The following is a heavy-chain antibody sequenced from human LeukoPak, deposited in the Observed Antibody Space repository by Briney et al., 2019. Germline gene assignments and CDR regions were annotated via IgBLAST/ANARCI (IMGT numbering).Heavy chain of an antibody. CDR2: INPSGGST. J-gene: IGHJ4*02. V-gene: IGHV1-46*01. CDR3: AIIPGYSSGWFLSPHLYYFDY. D-gene: IGHD6-19*01. CDR1: GYTFTSYD. Sequence: ASVKVSCKASGYTFTSYDINWVRQAPGQGLEWMGIINPSGGSTSYARKFQGRVTMTRDTSTSTVYMELSSLRSEDTAVYYCAIIPGYSSGWFLSPHLYYFDYWGQGTLVIVSS.